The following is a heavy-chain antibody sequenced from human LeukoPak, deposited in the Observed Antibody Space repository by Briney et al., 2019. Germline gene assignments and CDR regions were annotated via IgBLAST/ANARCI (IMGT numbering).Heavy chain of an antibody. CDR1: GFTVSSNY. CDR2: IYSGGST. J-gene: IGHJ4*02. D-gene: IGHD1-26*01. V-gene: IGHV3-66*02. CDR3: ASLVGATKYFH. Sequence: GGSLRLSCAASGFTVSSNYMSWVRQAPGKGLEWVSVIYSGGSTYYADSVKSRFTISRDNSKNTLYLQMNNLRADDTAVYYYASLVGATKYFHWGQGTLVTVSS.